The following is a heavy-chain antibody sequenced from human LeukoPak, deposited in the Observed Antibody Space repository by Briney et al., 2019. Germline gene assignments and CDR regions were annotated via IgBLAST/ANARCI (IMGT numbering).Heavy chain of an antibody. Sequence: ASVKVSCKASGYTFTGYYMHWVRQAPGQGLEWMGWINPNSGGTNYAQKFQGRVTMTGDTSISTAYMELSRLRSDDTAVYYCARDLAVVVAATRVIGRDYYGMDVWGQGTTVTVSS. D-gene: IGHD2-15*01. CDR1: GYTFTGYY. V-gene: IGHV1-2*02. J-gene: IGHJ6*02. CDR2: INPNSGGT. CDR3: ARDLAVVVAATRVIGRDYYGMDV.